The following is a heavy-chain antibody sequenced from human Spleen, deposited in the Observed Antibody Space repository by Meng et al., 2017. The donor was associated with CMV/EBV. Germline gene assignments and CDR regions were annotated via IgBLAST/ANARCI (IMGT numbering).Heavy chain of an antibody. CDR2: IIPPLGIT. CDR3: ARDTRTYGGNLDAFDI. CDR1: GGTFRSYT. D-gene: IGHD4-23*01. Sequence: SVKVSCKAPGGTFRSYTISWVRQAPGQGLEWLGGIIPPLGITNYAQKFQGRLTITGDKSTNTAYMELRSLRSDDTAVYYCARDTRTYGGNLDAFDIWGQGTMVTVSS. V-gene: IGHV1-69*10. J-gene: IGHJ3*02.